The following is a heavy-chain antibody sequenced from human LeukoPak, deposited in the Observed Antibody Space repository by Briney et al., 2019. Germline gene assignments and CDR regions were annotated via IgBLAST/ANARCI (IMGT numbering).Heavy chain of an antibody. J-gene: IGHJ5*02. CDR3: ARDLAAAGPGAWFDP. CDR1: GGSISSGSYY. Sequence: PSQTLSLTCTVSGGSISSGSYYWSWIRQPAGKGLEWIGRMYISGNTNYNPSLKSRVTISMDTSKNQFSLKLSPVTAADTAVYYCARDLAAAGPGAWFDPWGQGTLVTVSS. V-gene: IGHV4-61*02. D-gene: IGHD6-13*01. CDR2: MYISGNT.